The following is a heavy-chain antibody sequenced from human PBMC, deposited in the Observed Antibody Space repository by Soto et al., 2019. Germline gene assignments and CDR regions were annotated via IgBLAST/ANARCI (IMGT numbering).Heavy chain of an antibody. CDR1: GGSFNGYY. V-gene: IGHV4-34*01. CDR2: INDSGST. CDR3: ARAYYYDDSGYYYDYFDY. D-gene: IGHD3-22*01. J-gene: IGHJ4*02. Sequence: QVQLQQWGAGLLKPSETLSLTCAVYGGSFNGYYWGWIRQPPGKGLEWIGEINDSGSTNYNPSLKRRVXXXVXXSKNPFSLKLSSVTAADTAVYSCARAYYYDDSGYYYDYFDYWGQGNLVTVSS.